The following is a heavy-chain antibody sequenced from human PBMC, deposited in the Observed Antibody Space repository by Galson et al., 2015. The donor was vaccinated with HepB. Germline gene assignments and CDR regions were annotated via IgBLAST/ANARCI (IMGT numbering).Heavy chain of an antibody. CDR2: INPSGGST. V-gene: IGHV1-46*01. D-gene: IGHD6-19*01. CDR3: ARWGKAVAGVVEGVTY. Sequence: SVKVSCKASGYTFTSYYMHWVRQAPGQGLEWMGIINPSGGSTSYAQKFQGRVTMTRDTSTSTVYMELSSLRSEDTAVYYCARWGKAVAGVVEGVTYWGQGTLVTVSS. J-gene: IGHJ4*02. CDR1: GYTFTSYY.